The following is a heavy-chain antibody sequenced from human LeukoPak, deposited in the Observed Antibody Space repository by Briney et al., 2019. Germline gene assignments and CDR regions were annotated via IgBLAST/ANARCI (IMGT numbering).Heavy chain of an antibody. CDR3: ARDSTPRYSGYDWVF. V-gene: IGHV3-7*01. CDR1: GFVLSDYW. Sequence: QPGGSLRLSCTASGFVLSDYWMSWVRQAPGKGLEWLANINQDGSQTSHVDSVRGRFTVSRDNAKNSLYLQMNSLRVDDTAVYYCARDSTPRYSGYDWVFWGRGTLVTVSS. D-gene: IGHD5-12*01. J-gene: IGHJ4*02. CDR2: INQDGSQT.